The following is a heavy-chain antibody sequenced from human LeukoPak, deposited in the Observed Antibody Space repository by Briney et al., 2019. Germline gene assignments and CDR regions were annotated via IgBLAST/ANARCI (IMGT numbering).Heavy chain of an antibody. V-gene: IGHV4-59*08. J-gene: IGHJ6*02. CDR1: GGSISSDY. CDR3: ARGAVGYSSGRDLYYYYGMDV. D-gene: IGHD6-19*01. CDR2: IYYSGST. Sequence: PSETLSLTCTVSGGSISSDYWSWIRQPPGKGLEWIGYIYYSGSTNYNPSLKSRVTISVDTSKNQFSLKLSSVTAADTAVYYCARGAVGYSSGRDLYYYYGMDVWGQGTTVTVSS.